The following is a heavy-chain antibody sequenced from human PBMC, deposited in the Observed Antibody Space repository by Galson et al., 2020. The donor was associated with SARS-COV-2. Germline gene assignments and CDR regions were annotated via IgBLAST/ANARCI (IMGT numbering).Heavy chain of an antibody. CDR3: ARGNAHYDDSGYLTGWFDP. J-gene: IGHJ5*02. Sequence: ASVKVSCKASGGTFSNYAISWVRQAPGQGLEWMGGIIPFLGTPNYAQKFQDRVTITTDESTSTAYMELNSLKSDDTAVYYGARGNAHYDDSGYLTGWFDPWGKGSRVTVAS. CDR2: IIPFLGTP. V-gene: IGHV1-69*05. D-gene: IGHD3-22*01. CDR1: GGTFSNYA.